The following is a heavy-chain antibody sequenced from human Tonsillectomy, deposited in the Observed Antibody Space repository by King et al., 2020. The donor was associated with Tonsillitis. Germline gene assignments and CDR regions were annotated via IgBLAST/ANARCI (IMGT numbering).Heavy chain of an antibody. CDR1: GVSMITTDYY. J-gene: IGHJ4*02. Sequence: QLQESGPGLVKPSETLSLTCTVSGVSMITTDYYWGWMRQPPGEGLEWIGSVFYSGDAYYNPSLKSRVSISVDTSKSPFSLKLTSLTAADTAVYYCARQGGRGYDIFTGYPIEYWGQGTLVTVSS. D-gene: IGHD3-9*01. CDR3: ARQGGRGYDIFTGYPIEY. CDR2: VFYSGDA. V-gene: IGHV4-39*07.